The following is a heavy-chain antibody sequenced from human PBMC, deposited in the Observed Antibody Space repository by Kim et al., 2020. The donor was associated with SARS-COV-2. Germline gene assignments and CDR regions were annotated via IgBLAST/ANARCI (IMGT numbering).Heavy chain of an antibody. Sequence: SETLSLTCTVSGGSISSYYWSWIRQPPGKGLEWIGYIYYSGSTNYNPSLKSRVTISVDTSKNQFSLKLSSVTAADTAVYYCARTGYSSGDWFDPWGQGTLVTVSS. CDR3: ARTGYSSGDWFDP. CDR1: GGSISSYY. CDR2: IYYSGST. J-gene: IGHJ5*02. V-gene: IGHV4-59*13. D-gene: IGHD6-19*01.